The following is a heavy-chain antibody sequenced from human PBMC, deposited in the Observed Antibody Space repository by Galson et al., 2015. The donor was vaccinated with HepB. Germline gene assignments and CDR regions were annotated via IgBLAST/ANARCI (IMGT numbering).Heavy chain of an antibody. Sequence: SLRLSCATSGFTFGDYLLAWFRQAPGKGLEWVGLIRSKGYGGTADHAASVKGRFTISRDASKSIAYLQMSRLKVEDTAVYYCTRERDIYFGYSFPFHWGQGTLVTVSS. CDR2: IRSKGYGGTA. CDR3: TRERDIYFGYSFPFH. V-gene: IGHV3-49*03. D-gene: IGHD2-15*01. CDR1: GFTFGDYL. J-gene: IGHJ4*02.